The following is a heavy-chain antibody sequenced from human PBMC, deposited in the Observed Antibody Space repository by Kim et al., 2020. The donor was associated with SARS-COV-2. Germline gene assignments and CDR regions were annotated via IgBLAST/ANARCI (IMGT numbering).Heavy chain of an antibody. J-gene: IGHJ6*02. D-gene: IGHD3-10*01. Sequence: GGSLRLSCAASGFTVSSNYMSWVRQAPGKGLEWVSVIYSGGSTYYADSVKGRFTISRDNSKNTLYLQMNSLRAEDTAVYYCARLGSGSFVSYYYYGMDVWGQGTTVTVSS. V-gene: IGHV3-53*01. CDR1: GFTVSSNY. CDR3: ARLGSGSFVSYYYYGMDV. CDR2: IYSGGST.